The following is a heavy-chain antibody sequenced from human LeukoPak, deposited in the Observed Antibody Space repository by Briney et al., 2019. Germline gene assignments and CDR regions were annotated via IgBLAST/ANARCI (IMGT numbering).Heavy chain of an antibody. CDR1: GFTFSSYA. V-gene: IGHV3-23*01. J-gene: IGHJ4*02. Sequence: PGGSLRLSCAASGFTFSSYAMSWVRQAPGKGLEWVSAISGSGGSTYYADSVKGRFTISRDNSKNTLYLQMNSPRAEDTAVYYCAKDVESYSGYCDYWGQGTLVTVSS. CDR2: ISGSGGST. CDR3: AKDVESYSGYCDY. D-gene: IGHD5-12*01.